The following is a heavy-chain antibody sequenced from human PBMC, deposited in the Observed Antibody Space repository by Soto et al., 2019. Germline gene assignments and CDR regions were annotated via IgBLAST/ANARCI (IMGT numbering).Heavy chain of an antibody. CDR1: GASISSYNY. J-gene: IGHJ4*02. CDR2: IIYSGNS. D-gene: IGHD5-12*01. V-gene: IGHV4-39*01. CDR3: VRHAQWIIRAY. Sequence: PSETLSLTCNVSGASISSYNYWGWFRQPPGKGLEWIGSIIYSGNSMYNPSHQSRITMFVDTSKNQLSLKLSSLTAADTAVYYCVRHAQWIIRAYWGQGSLVTVS.